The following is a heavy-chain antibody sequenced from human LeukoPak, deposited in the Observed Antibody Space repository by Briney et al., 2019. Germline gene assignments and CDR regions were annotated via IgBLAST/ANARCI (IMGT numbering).Heavy chain of an antibody. CDR2: ISGSGGST. D-gene: IGHD6-19*01. CDR3: AKDTDKWLVDAFDI. J-gene: IGHJ3*02. Sequence: GGSLRLSCAPSGFTFSTYAMSCVRRAPGKGLEGVSVISGSGGSTYYADSMKGRFTISRDNSESTLYLQMNSLRAEDTAVYYCAKDTDKWLVDAFDIWGQGAMVTVSS. V-gene: IGHV3-23*01. CDR1: GFTFSTYA.